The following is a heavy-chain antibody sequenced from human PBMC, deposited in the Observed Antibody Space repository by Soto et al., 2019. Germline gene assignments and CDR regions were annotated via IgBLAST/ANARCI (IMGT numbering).Heavy chain of an antibody. CDR2: INPSGGST. Sequence: GASVKVSCKASGYTFTSYYMHWVRQAPGQGLEWMGIINPSGGSTSYAQKFQGRVTMTRDTSTSTVYMELSSLRSEDTAVYYCARSRGEDSSAPGAWFDPWGQGTLVTVSS. V-gene: IGHV1-46*01. CDR3: ARSRGEDSSAPGAWFDP. J-gene: IGHJ5*02. D-gene: IGHD6-6*01. CDR1: GYTFTSYY.